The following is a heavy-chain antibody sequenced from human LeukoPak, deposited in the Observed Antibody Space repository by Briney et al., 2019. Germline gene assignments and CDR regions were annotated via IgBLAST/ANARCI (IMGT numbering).Heavy chain of an antibody. CDR3: ARDGYHFDSSGYYSLDY. V-gene: IGHV1-2*02. J-gene: IGHJ4*02. D-gene: IGHD3-22*01. CDR1: GYTFTGYY. CDR2: INPNSGGT. Sequence: GASVKVSCKASGYTFTGYYMHWVRQAPGQGLEWMGWINPNSGGTNYAQKFQGRVTMTRDTSISTAYMELSRLRSDDTAVYYCARDGYHFDSSGYYSLDYWGQGTLVTVSS.